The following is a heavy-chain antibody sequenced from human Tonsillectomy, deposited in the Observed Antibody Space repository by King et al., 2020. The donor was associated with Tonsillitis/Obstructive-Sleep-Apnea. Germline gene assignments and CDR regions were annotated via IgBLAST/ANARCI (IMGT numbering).Heavy chain of an antibody. J-gene: IGHJ4*02. CDR1: GFTFSSYS. V-gene: IGHV3-48*02. Sequence: GQLVQSGGGLVQPGGSLRLSCAASGFTFSSYSMNWVRQAPGKGLEWVSYISSSSSTIYYADSVKGRFTISRDNAKNSLNLQMNSLRDEDTAVYYCARVGGILTGYYTGYWGQGTLVTVSS. D-gene: IGHD3-9*01. CDR3: ARVGGILTGYYTGY. CDR2: ISSSSSTI.